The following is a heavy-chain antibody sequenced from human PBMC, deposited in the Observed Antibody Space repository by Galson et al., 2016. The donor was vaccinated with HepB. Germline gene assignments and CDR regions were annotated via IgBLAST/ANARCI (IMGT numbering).Heavy chain of an antibody. J-gene: IGHJ4*02. CDR2: IRGDGIVS. D-gene: IGHD3-10*01. CDR3: LREMTGSYFD. Sequence: SLRLSCAASGFTFSSYWMTWVRQAPGKGLEWVANIRGDGIVSYYAESVRGRFTISRDNAKNSLYLQMNGLRVDETAVYYCLREMTGSYFDWGQGTLVTVSS. CDR1: GFTFSSYW. V-gene: IGHV3-7*01.